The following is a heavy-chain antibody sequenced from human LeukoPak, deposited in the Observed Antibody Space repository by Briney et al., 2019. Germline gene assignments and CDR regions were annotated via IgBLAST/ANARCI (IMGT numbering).Heavy chain of an antibody. CDR1: GYTFTSYD. J-gene: IGHJ6*03. CDR2: MNPNSGDT. CDR3: ARGKLSLMITFGGVITRGNYYYYMDV. V-gene: IGHV1-8*01. Sequence: ASVKVSCKASGYTFTSYDINWVRQATGQGLERMGWMNPNSGDTGYAQKFQGRVTMTRNTSISTAYMELSSLRSEDTAVYYCARGKLSLMITFGGVITRGNYYYYMDVWGKGTTVTISS. D-gene: IGHD3-16*02.